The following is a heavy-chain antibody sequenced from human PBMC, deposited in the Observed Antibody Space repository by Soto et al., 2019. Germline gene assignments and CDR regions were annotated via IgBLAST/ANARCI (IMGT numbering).Heavy chain of an antibody. CDR2: IIPIFGAT. J-gene: IGHJ4*02. V-gene: IGHV1-69*06. CDR3: ARGETYYDLLTGYSPLAY. Sequence: QVQLVQSGAEVRKPGSSVNVSCKASGGTFSSYAINWVRQAPGQGLEWMGGIIPIFGATKYAQKFQGRVTITADKSTSTAYMELGSLRSEDTAVYYCARGETYYDLLTGYSPLAYWGQGTLVTVSS. D-gene: IGHD3-9*01. CDR1: GGTFSSYA.